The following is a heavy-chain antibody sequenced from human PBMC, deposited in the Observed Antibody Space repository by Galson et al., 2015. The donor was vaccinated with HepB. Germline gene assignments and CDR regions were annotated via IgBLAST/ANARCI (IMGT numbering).Heavy chain of an antibody. V-gene: IGHV1-3*01. CDR2: SSAGNGDT. CDR1: GYSFSRHV. D-gene: IGHD2/OR15-2a*01. CDR3: ARAILGRNSFDPWGAVLGTKFNWFGP. Sequence: SVKVSCKASGYSFSRHVIHWVRQVPGQSFEWLGWSSAGNGDTKYSQKFQGRVTIIRDTSASTVYMELSSLRSEDTAVYYCARAILGRNSFDPWGAVLGTKFNWFGPWGQGTLVTVSS. J-gene: IGHJ5*02.